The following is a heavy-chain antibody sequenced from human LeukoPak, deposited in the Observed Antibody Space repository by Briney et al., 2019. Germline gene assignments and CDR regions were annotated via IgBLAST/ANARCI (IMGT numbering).Heavy chain of an antibody. V-gene: IGHV1-69*13. CDR1: GGTFSSYA. CDR2: IIPIFGTA. CDR3: ARGLHGIAVAGT. D-gene: IGHD6-19*01. Sequence: SVKVSCKASGGTFSSYAISWVRQAPGQGLEWMGGIIPIFGTANYAQKFQGRVTITADESTRTAYMELSSLRSEDTAVYYCARGLHGIAVAGTWGQGTLVTVSS. J-gene: IGHJ5*02.